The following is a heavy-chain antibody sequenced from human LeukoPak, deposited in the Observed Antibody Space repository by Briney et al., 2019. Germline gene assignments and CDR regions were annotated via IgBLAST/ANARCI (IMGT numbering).Heavy chain of an antibody. J-gene: IGHJ6*02. CDR2: VYYSGST. CDR3: ARLVRGGYGMDV. CDR1: GGSISSSSDY. D-gene: IGHD6-6*01. V-gene: IGHV4-39*01. Sequence: SETLSPTCTVSGGSISSSSDYWGWIRQPPGKGLEWIGSVYYSGSTYYNPSLKSRVTISVDTSKNQFSLKLSSVTAADTAVCYCARLVRGGYGMDVWGQGTTVTVSS.